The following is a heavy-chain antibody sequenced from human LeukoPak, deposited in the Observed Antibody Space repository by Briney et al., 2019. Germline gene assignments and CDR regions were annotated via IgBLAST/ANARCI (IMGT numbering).Heavy chain of an antibody. Sequence: PSETLSLTCAVYGGSFSGYYWSWIRQPPGKGLEWIGEINHSGSTNYNPSLKSRVTISVDTSKNQFSLQLNSVTPEDTAVYYCARSDYYFDYWGQGTLVTVSS. CDR1: GGSFSGYY. V-gene: IGHV4-34*01. CDR2: INHSGST. D-gene: IGHD3/OR15-3a*01. J-gene: IGHJ4*02. CDR3: ARSDYYFDY.